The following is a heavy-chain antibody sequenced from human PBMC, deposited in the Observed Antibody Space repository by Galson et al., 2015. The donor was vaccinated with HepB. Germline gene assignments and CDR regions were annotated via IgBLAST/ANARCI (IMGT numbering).Heavy chain of an antibody. Sequence: ETLSLTCTVSGGSISSYYWSWIRQPPGKGLEWLGYIYYSGSTNYNPSLKSRVTISVDTSKNQFSLKLSSVTAADTAVYYCARDMGLRVDPWGRGTMVTVSS. CDR1: GGSISSYY. D-gene: IGHD4/OR15-4a*01. V-gene: IGHV4-59*01. CDR3: ARDMGLRVDP. CDR2: IYYSGST. J-gene: IGHJ5*02.